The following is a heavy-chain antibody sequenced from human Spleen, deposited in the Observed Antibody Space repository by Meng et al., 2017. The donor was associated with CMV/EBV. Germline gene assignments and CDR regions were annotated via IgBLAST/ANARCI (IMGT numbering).Heavy chain of an antibody. CDR1: GFTFSSYG. Sequence: GESLKISCAASGFTFSSYGMHWVRQAPGKGLEWVAVIWYDGSNKYYADSVKGRFTISRDNAKNSLYLQMNSLRAEDTAVYYCAREQWELLDFDYWGQGTLVTVSS. CDR2: IWYDGSNK. CDR3: AREQWELLDFDY. D-gene: IGHD1-26*01. V-gene: IGHV3-33*01. J-gene: IGHJ4*02.